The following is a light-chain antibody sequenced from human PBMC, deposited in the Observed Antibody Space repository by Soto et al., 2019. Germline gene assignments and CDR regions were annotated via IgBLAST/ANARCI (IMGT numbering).Light chain of an antibody. Sequence: QSVLTQPPSVSGAPGQRVTISCTGSSSNIGAGYDVHWYQQLPGKAPKLLIYGNSNRPSGVPDRFSGSKSGTSASLAITGLQAEDEADYYCQSYDNSLNYVFGTGTKLTVL. CDR3: QSYDNSLNYV. V-gene: IGLV1-40*01. CDR1: SSNIGAGYD. J-gene: IGLJ1*01. CDR2: GNS.